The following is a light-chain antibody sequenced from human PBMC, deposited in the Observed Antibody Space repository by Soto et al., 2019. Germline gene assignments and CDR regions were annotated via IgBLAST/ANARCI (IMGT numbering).Light chain of an antibody. CDR3: QQRSYWPRT. CDR2: DAS. J-gene: IGKJ1*01. V-gene: IGKV3-11*01. Sequence: EIVLTQSPATLSLSPGERATLSCRASQSVSSYLAWYQKKPGQAPRLLVYDASNRFTGTPARFSVSGSGTDFTLTISSLEPEDFAIYYCQQRSYWPRTFGQGTKLDIK. CDR1: QSVSSY.